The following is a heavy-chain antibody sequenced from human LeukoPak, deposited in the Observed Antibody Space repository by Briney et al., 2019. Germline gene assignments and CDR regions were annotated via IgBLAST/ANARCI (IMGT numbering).Heavy chain of an antibody. V-gene: IGHV1-18*01. D-gene: IGHD5-24*01. Sequence: ASVKVSCKASGYTFTSYGISWVRRAPGQGLEWMGWISAYNGNTNYAQKLQGRVTMTTDTSTSTAYMELRSLRSDDTAVYYCASEGWLPNFGYFDYWGQGTLVTVSS. CDR2: ISAYNGNT. CDR3: ASEGWLPNFGYFDY. CDR1: GYTFTSYG. J-gene: IGHJ4*02.